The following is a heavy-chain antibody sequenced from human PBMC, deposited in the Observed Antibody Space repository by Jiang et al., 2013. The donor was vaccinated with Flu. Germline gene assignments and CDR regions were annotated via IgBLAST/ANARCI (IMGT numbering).Heavy chain of an antibody. J-gene: IGHJ4*02. CDR2: IYYSGST. V-gene: IGHV4-39*07. D-gene: IGHD3-22*01. CDR3: ARRLYYYDSSGYYFDY. CDR1: GGSISSSSYY. Sequence: GPGLVKPSETLSLTCTVSGGSISSSSYYWGWIRQPPGKGLEWIGSIYYSGSTYYNPSLKSRVTISVDTSKNQFSLKLSSVTAADTAVYYCARRLYYYDSSGYYFDYWGQGTLVTVSS.